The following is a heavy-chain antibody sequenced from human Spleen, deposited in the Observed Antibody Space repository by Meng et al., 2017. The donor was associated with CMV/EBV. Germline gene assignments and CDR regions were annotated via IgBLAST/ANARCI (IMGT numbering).Heavy chain of an antibody. D-gene: IGHD6-13*01. J-gene: IGHJ5*02. CDR2: IYYSGST. V-gene: IGHV4-31*02. CDR1: SISSGGYY. CDR3: ARGAIAAAGTKTNWFDP. Sequence: SISSGGYYWSWIRQHPGKGLEWIGYIYYSGSTYYNPSLKSRVTISVDTSKNQFSLKLSSVTAADTAVYYCARGAIAAAGTKTNWFDPWGQGTLVTVSS.